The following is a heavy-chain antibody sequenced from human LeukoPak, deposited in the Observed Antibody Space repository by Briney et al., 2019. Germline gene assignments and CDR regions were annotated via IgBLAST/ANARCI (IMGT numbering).Heavy chain of an antibody. CDR2: INWNGGST. CDR1: GFTFDDYG. V-gene: IGHV3-20*04. Sequence: GGSLRLSCAASGFTFDDYGMSWVRQAPGKGLEWVSGINWNGGSTGYADSVKGRFTISRDNAKNSLYLQMNSLRAEDTALYYCARGLSSGWYVPFDYWGQGTLVTVSS. CDR3: ARGLSSGWYVPFDY. J-gene: IGHJ4*02. D-gene: IGHD6-19*01.